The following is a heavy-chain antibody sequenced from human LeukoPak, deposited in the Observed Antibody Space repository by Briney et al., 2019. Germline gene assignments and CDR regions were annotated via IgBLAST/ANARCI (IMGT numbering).Heavy chain of an antibody. J-gene: IGHJ4*02. V-gene: IGHV3-74*01. CDR1: GFTFSKYW. CDR2: INADGSVT. Sequence: GGSLRLFCAASGFTFSKYWMLWVRQAPGKGLESVSRINADGSVTTYADSVKGRFTVSRDNADNTMFLQMNGVRDEDTAVYYCATKQWLAPPPDSWGQGTPVTLSS. D-gene: IGHD6-19*01. CDR3: ATKQWLAPPPDS.